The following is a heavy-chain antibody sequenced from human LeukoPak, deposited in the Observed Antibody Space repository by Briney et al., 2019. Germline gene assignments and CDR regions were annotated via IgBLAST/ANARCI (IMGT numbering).Heavy chain of an antibody. Sequence: SETLSLTCAVYGGSFSGYYWSWIRQPPGKGPEWIGEINHSGSTDYNPSLKSRVTISVDTSKNQFSLKLSSVTAADTAVYYCAREKRGHSYGMYYYYYGMDVWGQGTTVTVSS. CDR1: GGSFSGYY. V-gene: IGHV4-34*01. J-gene: IGHJ6*02. CDR3: AREKRGHSYGMYYYYYGMDV. CDR2: INHSGST. D-gene: IGHD5-18*01.